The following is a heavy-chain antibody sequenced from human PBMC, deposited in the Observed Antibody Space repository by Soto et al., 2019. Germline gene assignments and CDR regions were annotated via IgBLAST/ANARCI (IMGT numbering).Heavy chain of an antibody. D-gene: IGHD6-19*01. V-gene: IGHV3-74*01. J-gene: IGHJ3*02. CDR3: ARGGGNSDWYSAFDI. CDR2: INSDGSTT. Sequence: GGSLRLSCAATGFTFSTYWVHWVRQAPGKGLVWVSRINSDGSTTNYADSVKGRFTISRDNAKNTLYLQMNSMRAEDTAVYYCARGGGNSDWYSAFDIWRQRTMVTVSS. CDR1: GFTFSTYW.